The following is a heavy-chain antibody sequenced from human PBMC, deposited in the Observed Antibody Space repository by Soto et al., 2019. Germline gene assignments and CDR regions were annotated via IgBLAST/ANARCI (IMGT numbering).Heavy chain of an antibody. V-gene: IGHV4-34*01. CDR3: ASLRGRITIFGVLGYNISWSDT. CDR1: GGSFSGYY. J-gene: IGHJ5*02. D-gene: IGHD3-3*01. Sequence: PSETLSLTCAVYGGSFSGYYWSWIRQPPGKGLEWIGEINHSGSTNYNPSLKSRVTISVDTSKSQFSLKLSSVTAADTAVYYCASLRGRITIFGVLGYNISWSDTWGQGTLVTVSS. CDR2: INHSGST.